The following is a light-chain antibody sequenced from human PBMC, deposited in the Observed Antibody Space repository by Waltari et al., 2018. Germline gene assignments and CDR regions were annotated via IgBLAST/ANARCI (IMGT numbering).Light chain of an antibody. CDR3: QQSYSTPVT. Sequence: DIQMTQSPSSLSASVGDRVTITCRASQSISSYLNSYQQKPGKAPKLLIYAASSLQSGVPSRFSGSGSGTDFTLTISSLQPEDFATYYCQQSYSTPVTFGPGTKVDIK. CDR2: AAS. J-gene: IGKJ3*01. V-gene: IGKV1-39*01. CDR1: QSISSY.